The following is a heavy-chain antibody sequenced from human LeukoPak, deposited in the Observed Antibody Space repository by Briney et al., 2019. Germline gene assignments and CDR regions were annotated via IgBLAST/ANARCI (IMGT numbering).Heavy chain of an antibody. J-gene: IGHJ4*02. CDR2: IYYSGST. Sequence: SETLSLTCTVSDGSISSYYWSWIRQPPGKGLEWIGYIYYSGSTNYNPSLKSRLTISVDTSKNQFSLKLSSVTATDTAVYYCASLTTVTQGYFDSWGQGTLVTVSS. V-gene: IGHV4-59*08. CDR3: ASLTTVTQGYFDS. D-gene: IGHD4-17*01. CDR1: DGSISSYY.